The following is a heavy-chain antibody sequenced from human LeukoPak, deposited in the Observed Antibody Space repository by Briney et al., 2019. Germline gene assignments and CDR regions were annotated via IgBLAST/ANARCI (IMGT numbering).Heavy chain of an antibody. CDR3: ARGPDVPTNPFDY. Sequence: ASVKVSCKASGYTFTSYGISWVRHAPEQGLERTGWISAYNGNTNYAQKLQGRVTVTTDTSTSTAYMELRSLRSDDTAVYYCARGPDVPTNPFDYWGREPWSPSPQ. CDR1: GYTFTSYG. J-gene: IGHJ4*02. CDR2: ISAYNGNT. V-gene: IGHV1-18*04.